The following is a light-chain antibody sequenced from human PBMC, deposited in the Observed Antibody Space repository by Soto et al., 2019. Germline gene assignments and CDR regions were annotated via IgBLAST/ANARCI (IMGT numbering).Light chain of an antibody. Sequence: EIVLTQSPGTLSLSPGERATLSCRASRSVSSSYLGWYQQKPGQAPRLLIYGASSRATGIPDRFSGSGSGTDFTLTISRLEPEDFAVYYCQQYGSSPETFGQGTKVEIK. CDR2: GAS. J-gene: IGKJ1*01. CDR3: QQYGSSPET. CDR1: RSVSSSY. V-gene: IGKV3-20*01.